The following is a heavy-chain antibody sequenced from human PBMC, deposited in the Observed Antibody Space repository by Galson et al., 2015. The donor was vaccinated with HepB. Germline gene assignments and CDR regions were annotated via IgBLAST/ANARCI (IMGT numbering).Heavy chain of an antibody. J-gene: IGHJ4*02. CDR2: IIPIFGTA. CDR1: GGTFSSYA. CDR3: ARGSVRYCSGGSCFEAFDY. D-gene: IGHD2-15*01. Sequence: SVKVSCKASGGTFSSYAISWVRQAPGQGLEWMGGIIPIFGTANYAQKFQGRVTITADKSTSTAYMELSSLRSEDTAVYYCARGSVRYCSGGSCFEAFDYWGQGTLVTVSS. V-gene: IGHV1-69*06.